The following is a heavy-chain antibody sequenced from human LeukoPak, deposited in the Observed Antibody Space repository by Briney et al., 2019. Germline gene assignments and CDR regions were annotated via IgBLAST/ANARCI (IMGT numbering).Heavy chain of an antibody. CDR3: ARETREATVNPHDAFDI. CDR1: GGTFSSYT. V-gene: IGHV1-69*05. J-gene: IGHJ3*02. Sequence: ASVKVSCKASGGTFSSYTISWVRQAPGQGLEWMGGIIPIFGTANYAQKFQGRVTITTDESTSTAYMELSSLRSEDTAVYYCARETREATVNPHDAFDIWGQGTMVTVSS. D-gene: IGHD4-17*01. CDR2: IIPIFGTA.